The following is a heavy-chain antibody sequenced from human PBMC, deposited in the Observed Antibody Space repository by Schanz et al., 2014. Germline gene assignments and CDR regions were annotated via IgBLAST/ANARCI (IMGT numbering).Heavy chain of an antibody. CDR3: TKGRTFGS. J-gene: IGHJ1*01. Sequence: QVQLVQSGAEVKKPGASVKVSCKASGYTFTSYDINWVRQATGQGLEWMGWMNSKTGNTGYAQRFQGRVTMTRNTTITTAYLELSSLRSGDTAVYYCTKGRTFGSWGQGTLVTVSS. CDR1: GYTFTSYD. V-gene: IGHV1-8*01. D-gene: IGHD3-16*01. CDR2: MNSKTGNT.